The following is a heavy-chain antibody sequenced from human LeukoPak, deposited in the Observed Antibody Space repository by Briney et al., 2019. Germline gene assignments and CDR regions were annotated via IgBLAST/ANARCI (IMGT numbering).Heavy chain of an antibody. V-gene: IGHV1-18*01. CDR1: GYTFTSYG. CDR3: AREERFGELIQIDY. CDR2: ISAYNGNT. Sequence: GASVKVSCKAAGYTFTSYGISWVRQARGQGLEWMGWISAYNGNTNYAQRLQGRVTMTTDTSTSTAYMELRSLRSDDTAVYYCAREERFGELIQIDYWGQGTLVTVSS. D-gene: IGHD3-10*01. J-gene: IGHJ4*02.